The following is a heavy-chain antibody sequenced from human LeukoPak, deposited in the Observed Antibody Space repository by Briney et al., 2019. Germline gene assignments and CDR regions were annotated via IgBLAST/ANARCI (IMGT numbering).Heavy chain of an antibody. CDR2: INPNSGGT. CDR3: ARDYGEVVGAMFYYYMDV. V-gene: IGHV1-2*02. Sequence: ASVKVSCKASGYTFTGYYMHWVRQAPGQGLEWMGWINPNSGGTNYAQKFQGRVTMTRDTSISTAYMELSRLRSDDTAVYYCARDYGEVVGAMFYYYMDVWGKGTTVTISS. D-gene: IGHD1-26*01. CDR1: GYTFTGYY. J-gene: IGHJ6*03.